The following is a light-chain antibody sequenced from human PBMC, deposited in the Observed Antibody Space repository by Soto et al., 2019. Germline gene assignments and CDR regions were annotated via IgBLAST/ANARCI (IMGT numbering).Light chain of an antibody. J-gene: IGLJ2*01. CDR1: SSDVGSSNL. V-gene: IGLV2-23*01. CDR3: CSYAGSSAYVA. CDR2: EGT. Sequence: QSALTQPASVSGSPGQSITITCTGTSSDVGSSNLVSWYQQHPGKAPKLMIYEGTKRPSGVSDRFSGSKSGNTASLTISGLQAEDEADYFCCSYAGSSAYVAFGGGTKLTVL.